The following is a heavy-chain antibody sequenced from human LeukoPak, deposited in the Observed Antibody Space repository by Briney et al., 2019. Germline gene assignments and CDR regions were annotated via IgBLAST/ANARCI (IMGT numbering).Heavy chain of an antibody. CDR3: ARKRPNYFDY. CDR2: ISYDGANK. V-gene: IGHV3-30-3*01. CDR1: GFTFSSFT. J-gene: IGHJ4*02. Sequence: GGSLRLSCAASGFTFSSFTMHWVRQAPGKGLEWVAVISYDGANKYYADSVKGRFTISRDNAENSLYLQMNSLRAEDTALYYCARKRPNYFDYWGQGTLVTVSS.